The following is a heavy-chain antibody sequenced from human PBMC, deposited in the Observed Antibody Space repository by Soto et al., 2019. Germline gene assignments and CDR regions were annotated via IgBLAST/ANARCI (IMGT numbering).Heavy chain of an antibody. CDR1: GYAFTTYG. Sequence: QVHLVQSGAEVKKPGASVQVSCQGSGYAFTTYGITWVRQAPGQGLEWMGWISAHNGNTNYAQKLQCRVTVTRDTSTSTAYMELRSLRYDDTAVYYCARGRYGDYWGQGALVTVSS. CDR2: ISAHNGNT. V-gene: IGHV1-18*01. D-gene: IGHD1-1*01. CDR3: ARGRYGDY. J-gene: IGHJ4*02.